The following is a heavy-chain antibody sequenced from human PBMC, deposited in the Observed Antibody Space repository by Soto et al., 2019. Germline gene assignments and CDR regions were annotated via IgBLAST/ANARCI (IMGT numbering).Heavy chain of an antibody. J-gene: IGHJ3*02. CDR3: ARELIVATNRVAFDI. CDR1: GYTFTVYY. CDR2: INPNSGGT. Sequence: ASVKVSCKASGYTFTVYYMHWVRQAPGQGLEWMGWINPNSGGTNYAQKFQGWVTMTRDTSISTAYMELSRLRSDDTAVYYCARELIVATNRVAFDIWGQGTMVTVSS. D-gene: IGHD5-12*01. V-gene: IGHV1-2*04.